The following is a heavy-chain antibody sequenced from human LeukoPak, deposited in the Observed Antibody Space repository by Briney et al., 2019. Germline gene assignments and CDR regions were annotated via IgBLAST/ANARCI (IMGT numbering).Heavy chain of an antibody. CDR1: GYTLTGYY. J-gene: IGHJ2*01. CDR3: ARETYSSSWDYWYFDL. CDR2: INPNSGGT. Sequence: ASVKVSCKASGYTLTGYYMHWVRQAPGQGLEWMGWINPNSGGTNYAQKFQGRVTMTRDTSISTAYMELSRLRSDDTAVYYCARETYSSSWDYWYFDLWGRGTLVTVSS. V-gene: IGHV1-2*02. D-gene: IGHD6-13*01.